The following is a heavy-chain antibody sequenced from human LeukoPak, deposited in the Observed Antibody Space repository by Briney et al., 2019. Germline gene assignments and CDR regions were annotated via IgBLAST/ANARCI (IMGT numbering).Heavy chain of an antibody. CDR1: GFTFSSYG. D-gene: IGHD3-16*01. CDR3: AKPLGDHAPTVTGFDY. J-gene: IGHJ4*02. CDR2: IRYDGSNI. Sequence: GGSLRLSCAASGFTFSSYGMHWVRQAPGKALEWVAFIRYDGSNIHYADSVKGRFTISRDNSKNTLYLQMNSLRGEDTAVYYCAKPLGDHAPTVTGFDYWGQGKLVTVSS. V-gene: IGHV3-30*02.